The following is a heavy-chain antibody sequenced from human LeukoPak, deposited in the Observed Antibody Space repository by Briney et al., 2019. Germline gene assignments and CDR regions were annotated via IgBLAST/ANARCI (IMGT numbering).Heavy chain of an antibody. CDR2: ITYRRGA. D-gene: IGHD2-21*01. CDR3: APYRGDWNVDS. Sequence: SETLSLTCAVYGSLDIYYFMFVRQPPGKGLQWLGEITYRRGADYNPSLKSRLTISIDVPQRQISLQLRSVTAADTALYYCAPYRGDWNVDSWGQGTLVTVSS. J-gene: IGHJ4*02. V-gene: IGHV4-34*01. CDR1: GSLDIYY.